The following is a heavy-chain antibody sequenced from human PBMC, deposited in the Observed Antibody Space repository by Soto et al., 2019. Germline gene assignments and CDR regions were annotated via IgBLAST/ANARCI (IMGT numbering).Heavy chain of an antibody. J-gene: IGHJ3*02. CDR1: GYTFTGYN. CDR2: INPNSGGT. Sequence: GASVEVSCKASGYTFTGYNMHWVRQAPGQGLEWMGWINPNSGGTNYAQKFQGRVTMTRDTSISTAYMELSRLRSDDTAVYYCARDYDFWSGHAAFDIWGQGTMVTVSS. V-gene: IGHV1-2*02. CDR3: ARDYDFWSGHAAFDI. D-gene: IGHD3-3*01.